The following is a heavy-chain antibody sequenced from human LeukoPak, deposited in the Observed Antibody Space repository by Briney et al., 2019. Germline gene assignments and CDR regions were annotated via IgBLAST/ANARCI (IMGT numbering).Heavy chain of an antibody. Sequence: GESLKISCQGSGYSFPTYWIGWVRQMPGKGLEWMGIIYPGDSDTRYSPSFQGQVTVSADKSISTAYLQWSSLKASDTAMYYCARHRDSRGYYNDAFDIWGQGTMVTVSS. V-gene: IGHV5-51*01. CDR3: ARHRDSRGYYNDAFDI. CDR1: GYSFPTYW. J-gene: IGHJ3*02. D-gene: IGHD3-22*01. CDR2: IYPGDSDT.